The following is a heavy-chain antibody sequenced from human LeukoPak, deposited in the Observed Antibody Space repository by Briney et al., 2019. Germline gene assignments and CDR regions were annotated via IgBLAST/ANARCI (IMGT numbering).Heavy chain of an antibody. CDR3: ARIIGGYYRAWYFDL. J-gene: IGHJ2*01. V-gene: IGHV4-59*01. CDR2: IYYSGST. D-gene: IGHD3-22*01. Sequence: PSETLSLTCAVYGGSFSSYYWSWIRQPPGKGLEWIGYIYYSGSTNYNPSLKSRVTISVDTSKNQFSLKLSSVTAADTAVYYCARIIGGYYRAWYFDLWGRGTLVTVSS. CDR1: GGSFSSYY.